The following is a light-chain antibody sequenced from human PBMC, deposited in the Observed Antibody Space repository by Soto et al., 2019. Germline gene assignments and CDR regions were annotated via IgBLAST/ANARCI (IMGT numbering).Light chain of an antibody. CDR3: QHYNSYSEA. CDR1: QTISSW. V-gene: IGKV1-5*03. Sequence: DIQMTQSPSTLSGSVGDRVTITCRASQTISSWLAWYQQKPGKAPKLLIYKASTLKSGVPSRFSGSGSGTEFHLTISSLQTDDFATYYCQHYNSYSEAFGQGTKRELK. J-gene: IGKJ1*01. CDR2: KAS.